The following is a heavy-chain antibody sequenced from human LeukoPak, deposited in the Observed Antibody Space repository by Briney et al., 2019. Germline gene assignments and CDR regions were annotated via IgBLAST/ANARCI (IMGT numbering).Heavy chain of an antibody. CDR1: GYTFTSYA. Sequence: ASVKVSCKASGYTFTSYAISWVRQAPGQGLEWMGWISSYNGNTKYAQKVQGRVTMTTDTSTSTAYMELRSLRSDDTAVYYCARVYSYGSDYYYGMDVWGQGTTVTVSS. V-gene: IGHV1-18*01. CDR2: ISSYNGNT. CDR3: ARVYSYGSDYYYGMDV. J-gene: IGHJ6*02. D-gene: IGHD5-18*01.